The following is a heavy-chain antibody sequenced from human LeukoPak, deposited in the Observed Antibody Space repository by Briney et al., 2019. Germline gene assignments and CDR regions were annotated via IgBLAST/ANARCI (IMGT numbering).Heavy chain of an antibody. CDR1: GFTFSSYA. CDR3: AKDRMVRGGRGWYFDL. J-gene: IGHJ2*01. V-gene: IGHV3-23*01. CDR2: ISGSGGST. Sequence: PGGSLRLSCAASGFTFSSYAMSWVRQAPGKGLEWVSAISGSGGSTYYADSVKGRFTISRDNSKNTLYLQMNSLRAEDTAVYYCAKDRMVRGGRGWYFDLWGRGTLVTVSS. D-gene: IGHD3-10*01.